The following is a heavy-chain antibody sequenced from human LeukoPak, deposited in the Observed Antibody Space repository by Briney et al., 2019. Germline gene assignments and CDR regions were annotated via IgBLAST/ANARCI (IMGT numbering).Heavy chain of an antibody. J-gene: IGHJ4*02. D-gene: IGHD3-16*02. CDR2: IKSKTDGGKT. Sequence: GGSLRLSCAASGFTLSSYGMSWVRQAPGERREWVGRIKSKTDGGKTDYAAPVKDRFTISRDDSKNTLYLQMNSLKTEDTAVYYWTTDKQPTYYDYVWGSYRYDYWGQGTLVTVSS. CDR1: GFTLSSYG. V-gene: IGHV3-15*01. CDR3: TTDKQPTYYDYVWGSYRYDY.